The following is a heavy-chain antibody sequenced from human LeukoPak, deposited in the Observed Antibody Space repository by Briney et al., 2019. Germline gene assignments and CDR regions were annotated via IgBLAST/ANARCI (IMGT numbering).Heavy chain of an antibody. D-gene: IGHD3-22*01. Sequence: GASVKVSCKASGGTFSSYAISWVRQAPGQGLEWMGGIIPIFGTANYAQKFQGRVTITADESTSTAYMELSSLRPEDTAVYYCARASPVYYDSSGYTYNWFDPWGQGTLVTVSS. CDR1: GGTFSSYA. V-gene: IGHV1-69*13. CDR3: ARASPVYYDSSGYTYNWFDP. CDR2: IIPIFGTA. J-gene: IGHJ5*02.